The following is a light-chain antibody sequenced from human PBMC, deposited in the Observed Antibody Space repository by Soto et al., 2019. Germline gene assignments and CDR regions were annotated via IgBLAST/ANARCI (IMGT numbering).Light chain of an antibody. Sequence: QSVLTQPASVSGSPGQSITISCTGTSSDVGGYNYVSWYQQHPGKAPKLMIYDVSNRPSGVSNRFSGSKSGNTASLTISGLQAEDESDYYCSSYTSSSTLVVFVTGTKVTV. V-gene: IGLV2-14*01. J-gene: IGLJ1*01. CDR3: SSYTSSSTLVV. CDR2: DVS. CDR1: SSDVGGYNY.